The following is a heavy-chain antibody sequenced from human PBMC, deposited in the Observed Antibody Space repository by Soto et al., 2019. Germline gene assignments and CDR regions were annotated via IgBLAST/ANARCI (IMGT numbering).Heavy chain of an antibody. D-gene: IGHD3-10*01. CDR2: INGDGTTT. V-gene: IGHV3-74*02. CDR1: GFTFSTYW. Sequence: EVRLVESGGGLVQPGGSLRLSCAASGFTFSTYWMHWVRQAPGKGLVWVSRINGDGTTTQYADSVKGLFTISRDNAKNTLYLQMHTLRGDDTAMYYCASIPMVRGPSDYWGQGTLVTVSS. CDR3: ASIPMVRGPSDY. J-gene: IGHJ4*02.